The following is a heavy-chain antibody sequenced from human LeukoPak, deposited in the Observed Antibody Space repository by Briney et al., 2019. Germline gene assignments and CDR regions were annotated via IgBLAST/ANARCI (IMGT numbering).Heavy chain of an antibody. CDR1: GCSFTSYW. CDR2: IYPGDSDT. D-gene: IGHD3-16*01. V-gene: IGHV5-51*01. CDR3: ARLQFGENWFDP. Sequence: ASVKVSCKGSGCSFTSYWIGCVRQIPGKGLEWMGVIYPGDSDTRYSPTFQGRVTISADKSTHRAYVQWSRLQAPHPAMYYCARLQFGENWFDPWGEGPLLPVPS. J-gene: IGHJ5*02.